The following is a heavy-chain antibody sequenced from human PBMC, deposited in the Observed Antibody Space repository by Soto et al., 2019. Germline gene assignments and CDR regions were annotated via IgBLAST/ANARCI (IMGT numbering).Heavy chain of an antibody. D-gene: IGHD2-15*01. V-gene: IGHV3-23*01. Sequence: EVQMLESGGCLVQPGGSLRLSCAASGFTFSSYAMSWVRQAPGKGLEWVSAISGSGGSTYYADSVKGRFTISRDNSKNTLYLQMNSLRAEDTAVYYCAKLVYCSGGSCYGYFQHWGQGTLVTVSS. CDR3: AKLVYCSGGSCYGYFQH. CDR1: GFTFSSYA. J-gene: IGHJ1*01. CDR2: ISGSGGST.